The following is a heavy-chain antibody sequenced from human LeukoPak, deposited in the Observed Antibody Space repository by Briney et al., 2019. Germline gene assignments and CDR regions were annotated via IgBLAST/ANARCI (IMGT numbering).Heavy chain of an antibody. Sequence: GGSLRLSCAASGFTFNSYYMNWVRQAPGRGLGWVSRINRDGSDTIYADSVKGRFTISRDNAKNVLFLQMNSLRAEDTAVYYCAREDFGVEYWGQGTLVTVSS. D-gene: IGHD3-10*01. J-gene: IGHJ4*02. CDR3: AREDFGVEY. CDR1: GFTFNSYY. V-gene: IGHV3-74*01. CDR2: INRDGSDT.